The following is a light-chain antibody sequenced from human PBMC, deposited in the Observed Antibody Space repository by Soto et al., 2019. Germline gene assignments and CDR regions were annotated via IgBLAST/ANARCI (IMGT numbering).Light chain of an antibody. Sequence: QSVLTQPDSVSGSPGRSSAISCTGDRTDVADGYDYVSWYQQHPGQAPQLITYDVSTRPSGVSDRFSGSKSGNTASLTISWLQAEDEAEYYCTSYTSSTPLYVFGTGTKVTVL. CDR1: RTDVADGYDY. J-gene: IGLJ1*01. CDR3: TSYTSSTPLYV. CDR2: DVS. V-gene: IGLV2-14*03.